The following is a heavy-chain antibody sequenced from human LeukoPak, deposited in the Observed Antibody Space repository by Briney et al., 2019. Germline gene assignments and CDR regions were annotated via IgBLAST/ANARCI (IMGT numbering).Heavy chain of an antibody. CDR2: IRYDGSNK. D-gene: IGHD2-15*01. Sequence: TGGPLRLSCAASGFTFSSYGMHWVRQAPGKGLEWVAFIRYDGSNKYYADSVKGRFTISRDNSKNTLYLQMNSLRAEDTAVYYCARDIVVVVAATYYFDYWGQGTLVTVSS. J-gene: IGHJ4*02. V-gene: IGHV3-30*02. CDR3: ARDIVVVVAATYYFDY. CDR1: GFTFSSYG.